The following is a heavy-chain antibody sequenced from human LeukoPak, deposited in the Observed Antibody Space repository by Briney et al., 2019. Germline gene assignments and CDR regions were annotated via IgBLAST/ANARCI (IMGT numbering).Heavy chain of an antibody. CDR3: TTALNFDILTGLYQPIAAFDI. V-gene: IGHV3-53*01. D-gene: IGHD3-9*01. Sequence: GGSLRLSCAAPGFTVSSNYMSWVRQAPGKGLEWVSVIYSGGSTYYADSVKGRFTISRDNSKNTLYLQMNSLKTEDTGVYYCTTALNFDILTGLYQPIAAFDIWGQGTLVTVSS. CDR1: GFTVSSNY. J-gene: IGHJ3*02. CDR2: IYSGGST.